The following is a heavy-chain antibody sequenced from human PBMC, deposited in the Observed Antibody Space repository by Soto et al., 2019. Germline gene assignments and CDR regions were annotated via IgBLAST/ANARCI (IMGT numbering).Heavy chain of an antibody. CDR3: ARDRVTMVRGVSEAYYYGMDV. V-gene: IGHV3-7*01. CDR1: GFTFSSYW. J-gene: IGHJ6*02. CDR2: IKQDGSEK. D-gene: IGHD3-10*01. Sequence: GGSLRLSCAASGFTFSSYWMSWVRQAPGKGLEWVANIKQDGSEKYYVDSVKGRFTISRDNAKNSLYLQMNSLRAEDTAVYYCARDRVTMVRGVSEAYYYGMDVWGQGTTVTVSS.